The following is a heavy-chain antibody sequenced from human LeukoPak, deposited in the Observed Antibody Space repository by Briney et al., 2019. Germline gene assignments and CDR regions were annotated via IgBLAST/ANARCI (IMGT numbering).Heavy chain of an antibody. V-gene: IGHV1-69*04. J-gene: IGHJ6*03. CDR3: ARSNIAVDYYYYYMDV. CDR2: IIPILGIA. D-gene: IGHD6-19*01. CDR1: GGTFSSYA. Sequence: ASVKVSCKASGGTFSSYAISWVGQAPGQGLEWMGRIIPILGIANYAQKFQGRVTITADKSTSTAYMELSSLRSEDTAVYYCARSNIAVDYYYYYMDVWGKGTTVTVSS.